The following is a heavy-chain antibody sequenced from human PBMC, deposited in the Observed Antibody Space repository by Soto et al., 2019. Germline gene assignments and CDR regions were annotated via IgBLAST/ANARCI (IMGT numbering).Heavy chain of an antibody. J-gene: IGHJ5*02. CDR2: ISTDNTHR. CDR1: GYNFLTYG. CDR3: ARDRPGISVIRAVKTYNYDDP. V-gene: IGHV1-18*01. D-gene: IGHD3-10*01. Sequence: ASVKVSCKASGYNFLTYGISWLRQAPGRGLEWMGWISTDNTHRNYAQNFQERVTMTTDTSTNTAYMELRSLRSDDTAIYYCARDRPGISVIRAVKTYNYDDPWGQGTLVTVSS.